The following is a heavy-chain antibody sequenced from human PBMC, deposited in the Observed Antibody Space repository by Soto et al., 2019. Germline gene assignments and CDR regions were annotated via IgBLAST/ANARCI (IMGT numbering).Heavy chain of an antibody. Sequence: ASVKVSCKASGYTFTSYAMHWVRQAPGQRLEWMGWINAGNGDTKYAQKFQGRVTMTEDTSTDTAYMELSSLRSEDTAVYYCATATPPIGDYVWGSYRYYFDYWGQGTLVTVSS. CDR1: GYTFTSYA. V-gene: IGHV1-3*01. J-gene: IGHJ4*02. CDR2: INAGNGDT. D-gene: IGHD3-16*02. CDR3: ATATPPIGDYVWGSYRYYFDY.